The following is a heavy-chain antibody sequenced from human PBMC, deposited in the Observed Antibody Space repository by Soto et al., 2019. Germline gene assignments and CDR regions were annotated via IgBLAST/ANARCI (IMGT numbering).Heavy chain of an antibody. CDR2: IKQDGSQK. V-gene: IGHV3-7*03. D-gene: IGHD6-13*01. Sequence: PXESLTLSCAASGFTFSNYWMTWVRQAPGKGLEWVANIKQDGSQKYYVDSVKGRFTISRDNAKNSLYLQMNSLRAEDTAVYYCARHTGGSSSITWFDPCGHGTLVTVSS. CDR3: ARHTGGSSSITWFDP. J-gene: IGHJ5*02. CDR1: GFTFSNYW.